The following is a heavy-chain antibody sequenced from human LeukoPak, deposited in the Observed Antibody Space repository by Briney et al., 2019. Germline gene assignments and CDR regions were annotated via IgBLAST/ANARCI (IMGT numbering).Heavy chain of an antibody. Sequence: GGSLRLSCAASGFIFSSYNMNWVRQAPGKGLEWVSSISNTGGYIYYADSVKGRFTISRDNAKNSLYLQMNNLRAEDTAVYYCARDPAGGDYWSQGTLVTVSS. CDR1: GFIFSSYN. J-gene: IGHJ4*02. V-gene: IGHV3-21*01. CDR2: ISNTGGYI. CDR3: ARDPAGGDY. D-gene: IGHD3-10*01.